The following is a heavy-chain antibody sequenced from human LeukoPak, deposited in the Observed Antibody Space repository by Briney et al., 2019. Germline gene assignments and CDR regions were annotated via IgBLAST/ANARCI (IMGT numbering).Heavy chain of an antibody. Sequence: PGGSLRLSCAASGFTFSSYSMSWVRQAPGKGLEWVSVIYSGGSTYYADSVKGRFTISRDNSKNTLYLQMNSLRAEDTAVYYCRVAGTPKDAFDIWGQGTMVTVSS. J-gene: IGHJ3*02. D-gene: IGHD6-19*01. CDR3: RVAGTPKDAFDI. V-gene: IGHV3-53*01. CDR2: IYSGGST. CDR1: GFTFSSYS.